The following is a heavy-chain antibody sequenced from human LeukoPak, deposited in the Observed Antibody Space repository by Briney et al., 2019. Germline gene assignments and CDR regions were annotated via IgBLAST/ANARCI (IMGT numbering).Heavy chain of an antibody. CDR1: GGTFSSYA. CDR3: ASVSLTKYYFDY. V-gene: IGHV1-69*13. D-gene: IGHD1-14*01. CDR2: IVPIFGTA. J-gene: IGHJ4*02. Sequence: SVKVSCKASGGTFSSYAISWVRQAPGQGLEWMGGIVPIFGTANYAQKFQGRVTITADESTSTAYMELSSLRSEDTAVYYCASVSLTKYYFDYWGQGTLVTVSS.